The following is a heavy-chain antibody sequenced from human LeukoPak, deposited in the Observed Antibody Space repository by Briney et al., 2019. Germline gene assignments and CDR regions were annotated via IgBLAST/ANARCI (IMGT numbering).Heavy chain of an antibody. CDR2: IRYDGSNK. CDR1: GFTFSSYG. J-gene: IGHJ4*02. D-gene: IGHD1-26*01. Sequence: GGSLRLSCAASGFTFSSYGMHWVRQAPGKGLEWVAFIRYDGSNKYYADSVKGRFTISRDNSKNTLYLQMNSLRAEDTAVYYCAKDLEPYSGSNFDYWGQGTLVTVSS. CDR3: AKDLEPYSGSNFDY. V-gene: IGHV3-30*02.